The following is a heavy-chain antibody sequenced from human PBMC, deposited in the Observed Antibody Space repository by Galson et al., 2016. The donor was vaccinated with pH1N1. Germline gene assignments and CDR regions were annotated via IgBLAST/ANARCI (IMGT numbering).Heavy chain of an antibody. CDR2: IIGMFAKT. Sequence: SVKVSCKASGGTFSSFGISWVRQAPGQGLEWMGGIIGMFAKTNYAQKFQGRVTITADELTSTAYMDLSSLTSEDTAVYYCARSPCYRVTALDNWVHGPLVTVTS. J-gene: IGHJ4*01. CDR1: GGTFSSFG. CDR3: ARSPCYRVTALDN. D-gene: IGHD2-2*02. V-gene: IGHV1-69*13.